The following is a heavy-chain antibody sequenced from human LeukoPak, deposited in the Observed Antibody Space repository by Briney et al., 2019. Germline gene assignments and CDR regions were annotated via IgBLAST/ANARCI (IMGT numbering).Heavy chain of an antibody. Sequence: PGGSLRLSCAASGFTFSSYGMHWVRQAPGKGLGWVAGLSSDGTNKYYADSVQGRFTLSRDTSKNTLYLLMNSLRGEDTAVYYCARDQIRYSNSPEALDLWGQGTLVSVSS. CDR3: ARDQIRYSNSPEALDL. D-gene: IGHD5-18*01. CDR1: GFTFSSYG. J-gene: IGHJ3*01. CDR2: LSSDGTNK. V-gene: IGHV3-30*03.